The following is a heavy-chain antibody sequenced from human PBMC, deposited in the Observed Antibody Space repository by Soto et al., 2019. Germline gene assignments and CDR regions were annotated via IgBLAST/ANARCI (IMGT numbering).Heavy chain of an antibody. Sequence: QVQLQESGPGLVKPSETLSLTCTVSGGSISGYYCSWIRQPAGEGLEWIGRIYSGGGTNYNPSLKSRVTMSVDTSTNQFSLKLSSVTAADTAVYYCARGGTDTTMSLWGRGTLVTVSS. CDR1: GGSISGYY. J-gene: IGHJ4*02. CDR3: ARGGTDTTMSL. CDR2: IYSGGGT. V-gene: IGHV4-4*07. D-gene: IGHD5-18*01.